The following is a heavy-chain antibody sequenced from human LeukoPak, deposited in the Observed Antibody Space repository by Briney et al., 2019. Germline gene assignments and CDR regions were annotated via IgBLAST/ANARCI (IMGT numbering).Heavy chain of an antibody. Sequence: ASLKVSCKASGYTFTGSYMRWVRQAPGQGLEWMGWINPNRGGTKPAPKFQGRVTMTRDTSISTAYMELSRLRSDDTGVYFCARDRGYRGYDYDYWGQGGLVTVSS. J-gene: IGHJ4*02. CDR1: GYTFTGSY. V-gene: IGHV1-2*02. CDR2: INPNRGGT. CDR3: ARDRGYRGYDYDY. D-gene: IGHD5-12*01.